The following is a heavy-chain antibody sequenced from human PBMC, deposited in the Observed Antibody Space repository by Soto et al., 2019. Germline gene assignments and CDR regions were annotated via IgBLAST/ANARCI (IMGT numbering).Heavy chain of an antibody. Sequence: GGSLRLSCAASGFTFSSYAMHWVRQAPGKGLEWVAVISYDGSNKYYADSVKGRFTISRDNSKNTLYLQMNSLRAEDTAVYYCARDLGTAMDGNGDYWGQGTLVTVSS. CDR3: ARDLGTAMDGNGDY. CDR1: GFTFSSYA. D-gene: IGHD5-18*01. V-gene: IGHV3-30-3*01. CDR2: ISYDGSNK. J-gene: IGHJ4*02.